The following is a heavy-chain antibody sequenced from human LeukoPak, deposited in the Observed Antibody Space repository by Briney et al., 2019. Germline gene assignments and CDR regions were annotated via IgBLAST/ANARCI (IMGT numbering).Heavy chain of an antibody. CDR2: ISYDGSNK. V-gene: IGHV3-30*04. CDR3: ARALYGDYENYFDY. J-gene: IGHJ4*02. D-gene: IGHD4-17*01. Sequence: GRSLRLSCAASGFTFSSYAMHWVRQAPDKGLEWVAVISYDGSNKYYADSVKGRFTISRDNSKNTLYLQMNSLRAEDTAVYYCARALYGDYENYFDYWGQGTLVTVSS. CDR1: GFTFSSYA.